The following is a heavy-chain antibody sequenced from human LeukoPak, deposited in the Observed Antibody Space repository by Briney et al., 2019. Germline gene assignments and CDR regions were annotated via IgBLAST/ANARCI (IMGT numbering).Heavy chain of an antibody. CDR2: MNPNSGNT. Sequence: ASVKVSCKASGYTFTSYDINWVRQATGQGLEWMGWMNPNSGNTGYAEKFQGRVTMTRNTSISTAYMELSSLRYEDTAMYYCASILWFGESATDYWGQGTRVTVSS. D-gene: IGHD3-10*01. CDR3: ASILWFGESATDY. J-gene: IGHJ4*02. CDR1: GYTFTSYD. V-gene: IGHV1-8*01.